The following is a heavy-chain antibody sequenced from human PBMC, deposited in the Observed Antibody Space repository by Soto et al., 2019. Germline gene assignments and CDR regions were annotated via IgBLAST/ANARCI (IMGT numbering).Heavy chain of an antibody. CDR1: AGSLSRYY. CDR3: VGSLMSRAMESFDY. J-gene: IGHJ4*02. V-gene: IGHV4-59*01. CDR2: ISYTVDA. Sequence: SETLSLTCSVSAGSLSRYYWGWVRQSPGEGLQWIAHISYTVDAPYNPSLKSRVTISLDTSKNQIALRLMSVTAADTAVYYCVGSLMSRAMESFDYWGQGTLVTVPQ. D-gene: IGHD5-18*01.